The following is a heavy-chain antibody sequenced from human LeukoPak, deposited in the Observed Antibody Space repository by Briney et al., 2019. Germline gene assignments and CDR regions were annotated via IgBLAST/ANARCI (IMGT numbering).Heavy chain of an antibody. J-gene: IGHJ5*02. CDR2: IIPIFGTA. V-gene: IGHV1-69*05. D-gene: IGHD3-3*01. CDR3: ARNHDFWSGSLNRNWFDP. CDR1: GGTFSSYA. Sequence: SVKVSFKSSGGTFSSYAISWVRQAPGQGLEWMGGIIPIFGTANYAQKFQGRVTITTDESTSTAYMELSSLRSEDTAVYYCARNHDFWSGSLNRNWFDPWGQGTLVTVSS.